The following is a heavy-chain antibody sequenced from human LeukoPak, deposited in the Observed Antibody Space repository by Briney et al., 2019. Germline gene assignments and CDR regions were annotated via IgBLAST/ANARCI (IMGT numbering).Heavy chain of an antibody. J-gene: IGHJ4*02. CDR1: GFTVSTYW. V-gene: IGHV3-74*01. CDR2: LSSDGRST. D-gene: IGHD1-26*01. Sequence: GGSLRLSCEVSGFTVSTYWMHWVRQGPGKELEWVARLSSDGRSTNYADFVKGRATISRDNAKNTLLLEMSGLRADDTAVYYCARSYSYRFDYWGQGTLVVVSS. CDR3: ARSYSYRFDY.